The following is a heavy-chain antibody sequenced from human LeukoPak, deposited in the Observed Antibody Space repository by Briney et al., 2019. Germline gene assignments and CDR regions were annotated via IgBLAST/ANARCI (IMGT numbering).Heavy chain of an antibody. D-gene: IGHD6-13*01. V-gene: IGHV3-7*03. CDR3: AKTRPLDSSSWSHGDY. Sequence: PGGSLRLSCAASGFTFSDYYMSWIRQAPGKGLEWVANIKQDGSVEYYVDSVKGRFIISRDNSKNSVYLQMISLRAEDTAVYYCAKTRPLDSSSWSHGDYWGQGTLVTVSS. CDR1: GFTFSDYY. J-gene: IGHJ4*02. CDR2: IKQDGSVE.